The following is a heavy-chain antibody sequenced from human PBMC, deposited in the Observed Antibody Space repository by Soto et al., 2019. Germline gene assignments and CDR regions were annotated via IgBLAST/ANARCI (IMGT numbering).Heavy chain of an antibody. CDR1: GDSITRYY. J-gene: IGHJ5*02. V-gene: IGHV4-59*03. CDR2: MFYSGST. Sequence: PSETLSLTCTVSGDSITRYYWSWIRQTPGKGLEWIAYMFYSGSTNYNPSLKSRVSLTIDTSKNQFSLKLSSVTAADTAVYYCAGDCDNSRCLIPGRFDPWGQGTLVTVSS. D-gene: IGHD2-21*01. CDR3: AGDCDNSRCLIPGRFDP.